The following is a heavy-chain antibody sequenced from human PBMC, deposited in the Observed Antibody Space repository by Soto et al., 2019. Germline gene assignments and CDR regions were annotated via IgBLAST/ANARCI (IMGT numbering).Heavy chain of an antibody. D-gene: IGHD2-15*01. Sequence: LRLSCAASGFTFSSYAMTWVRQAPGKGLEWVSSISFSDGGTYYADSVKGRLTISRDNSKNTLFLQMNSLRVEDTAVYYCVKDDRILGRRYFDLWGRGTLVTVS. V-gene: IGHV3-23*01. CDR1: GFTFSSYA. CDR2: ISFSDGGT. CDR3: VKDDRILGRRYFDL. J-gene: IGHJ2*01.